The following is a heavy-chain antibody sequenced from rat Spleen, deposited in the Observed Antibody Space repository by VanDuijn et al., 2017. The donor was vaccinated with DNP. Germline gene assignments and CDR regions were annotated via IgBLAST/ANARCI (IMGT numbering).Heavy chain of an antibody. D-gene: IGHD1-11*01. CDR1: GFTFSNYD. CDR3: MTFEGRDA. V-gene: IGHV5-27*01. CDR2: ISTSGGST. J-gene: IGHJ4*01. Sequence: EVQLVESGGGLVQPGRSLKLSCAASGFTFSNYDMAWVRQAPTKGLEWVASISTSGGSTYYRDSVKGRFTVSRDNAKSTLYLQMESLRSEDTATYYCMTFEGRDAWDQGTSVTVSS.